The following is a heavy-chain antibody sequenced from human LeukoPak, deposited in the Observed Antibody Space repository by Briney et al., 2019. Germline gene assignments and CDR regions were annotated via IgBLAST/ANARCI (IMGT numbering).Heavy chain of an antibody. CDR3: AKAHVLRFLEWLADSAY. V-gene: IGHV3-9*01. Sequence: GGSLRLSCAASGFTFDDYAMHWVRQAPGKGLEWVSGISWNSGSIGYADSVKGRFTISRDNAKNSLYLQMNSLRAEDTAVYYCAKAHVLRFLEWLADSAYWGQGTLVTVSS. J-gene: IGHJ4*02. CDR2: ISWNSGSI. D-gene: IGHD3-3*01. CDR1: GFTFDDYA.